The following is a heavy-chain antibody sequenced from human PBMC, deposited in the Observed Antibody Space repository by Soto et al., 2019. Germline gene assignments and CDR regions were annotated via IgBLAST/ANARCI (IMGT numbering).Heavy chain of an antibody. CDR2: IYHSGST. Sequence: QVQLQESGPGLVKPSGTLSLTCAVSGGSISSSNWWSWVRQPPGKGLEWIGEIYHSGSTNYNPSRKSRVTISVDKSKNQFSLKLSSVTAADTAVYYCASSSGYVAGYYYYGMDVWGQGTTVTVSS. D-gene: IGHD6-13*01. J-gene: IGHJ6*02. V-gene: IGHV4-4*02. CDR3: ASSSGYVAGYYYYGMDV. CDR1: GGSISSSNW.